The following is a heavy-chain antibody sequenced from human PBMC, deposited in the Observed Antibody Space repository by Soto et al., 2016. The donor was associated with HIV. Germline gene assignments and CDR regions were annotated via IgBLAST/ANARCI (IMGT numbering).Heavy chain of an antibody. CDR1: GFTFNNYA. CDR3: AKVWWLRLGAFDI. D-gene: IGHD5-12*01. V-gene: IGHV3-23*01. Sequence: EVQLLESGGGLVQPGGSLRLPCTASGFTFNNYAMSWVRQAPGKGLEWVSTISGSGDSTYYADSVKGRFTISRDNSKNTLYVQMNSLRAEDTAVYYCAKVWWLRLGAFDIWGQGTMVTVSS. J-gene: IGHJ3*02. CDR2: ISGSGDST.